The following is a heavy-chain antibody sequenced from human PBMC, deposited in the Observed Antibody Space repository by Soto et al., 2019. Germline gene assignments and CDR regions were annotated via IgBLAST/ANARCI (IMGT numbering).Heavy chain of an antibody. J-gene: IGHJ6*03. CDR1: GYTFTSYD. Sequence: ASVKVSCKASGYTFTSYDINWVRQATGQGLEWMGWMNPNSGNTGYAQKFQGRVTMTRNTSISTAYMELSSLRSEDTAVYYCARGCAMTTVTYYYYYYMDVWGKGTTVTVSS. CDR3: ARGCAMTTVTYYYYYYMDV. CDR2: MNPNSGNT. V-gene: IGHV1-8*01. D-gene: IGHD4-17*01.